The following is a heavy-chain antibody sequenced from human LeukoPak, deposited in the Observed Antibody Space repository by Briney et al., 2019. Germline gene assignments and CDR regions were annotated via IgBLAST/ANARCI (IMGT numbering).Heavy chain of an antibody. V-gene: IGHV4-4*07. CDR2: IYTSGST. D-gene: IGHD3-22*01. CDR3: ASEAYYYDSSGYYKY. CDR1: GDSISSFH. Sequence: SETLSLTCTVSGDSISSFHWSWIRQPAGEGLEWIGRIYTSGSTNYNPSLKSRVTMSVDTSKNQFSLKLSSVTAADTAVYYCASEAYYYDSSGYYKYWGQGTLVTVSS. J-gene: IGHJ4*02.